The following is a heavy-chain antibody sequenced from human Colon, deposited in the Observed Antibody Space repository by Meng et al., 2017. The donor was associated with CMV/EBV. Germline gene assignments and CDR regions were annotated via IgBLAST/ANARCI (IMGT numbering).Heavy chain of an antibody. J-gene: IGHJ4*02. V-gene: IGHV3-48*03. CDR1: GFTFSNYE. D-gene: IGHD6-19*01. Sequence: GESLKISCAASGFTFSNYEMNWVRQAPGRGLEWVSYISSSGTTTYYADSVKGRFTISRDNAKNSLYLQMNSLRAEDTAIYYCASARAVAGASSYFDYWGQGTLVTVSS. CDR3: ASARAVAGASSYFDY. CDR2: ISSSGTTT.